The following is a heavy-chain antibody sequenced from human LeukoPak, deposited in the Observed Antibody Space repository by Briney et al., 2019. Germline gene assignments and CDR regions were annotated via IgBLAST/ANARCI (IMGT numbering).Heavy chain of an antibody. D-gene: IGHD5-18*01. J-gene: IGHJ4*02. V-gene: IGHV1-46*01. Sequence: ASVKVSCKASGYTFTSYYMHWVRQAPGQGLEWMGIINPSGGSTSYAQKFQGRVTMTRDTSTSTVYMELSSLRSEDTAVYYCARDLGDVDTAMVEYYFDYWGQGTLVTVSP. CDR2: INPSGGST. CDR3: ARDLGDVDTAMVEYYFDY. CDR1: GYTFTSYY.